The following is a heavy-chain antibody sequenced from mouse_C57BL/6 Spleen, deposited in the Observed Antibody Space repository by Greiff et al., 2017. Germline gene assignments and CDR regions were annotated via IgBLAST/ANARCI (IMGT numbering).Heavy chain of an antibody. Sequence: EVQLQQPGPELVKPGASVKISCKASGYSFTDYNMNWVKQSNGKSLEWIGVINPNYGTTSYNQKFKGKATLTVDKSSSTAYMQLNSLTSEDSAVYYCASYGSSYVYFDVWGTGTTVTVSS. D-gene: IGHD1-1*01. CDR1: GYSFTDYN. CDR2: INPNYGTT. V-gene: IGHV1-39*01. CDR3: ASYGSSYVYFDV. J-gene: IGHJ1*03.